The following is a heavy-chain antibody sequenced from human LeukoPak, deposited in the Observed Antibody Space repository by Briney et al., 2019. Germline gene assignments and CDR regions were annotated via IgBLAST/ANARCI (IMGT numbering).Heavy chain of an antibody. CDR2: ISSNGGST. V-gene: IGHV3-64D*06. J-gene: IGHJ4*02. D-gene: IGHD5-18*01. CDR3: VKGGIQLWAYFDY. CDR1: GFTFSSYA. Sequence: PGGSLRLSCSASGFTFSSYAMHWVRQAPGKGLEYVSAISSNGGSTYYADSVKGRFTISRDNSKNTLYLQMSSLRAEDTAVYYCVKGGIQLWAYFDYWGQGTLVTVSS.